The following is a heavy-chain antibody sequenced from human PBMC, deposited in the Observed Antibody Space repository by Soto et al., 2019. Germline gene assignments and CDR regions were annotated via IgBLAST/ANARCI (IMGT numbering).Heavy chain of an antibody. Sequence: EVQLVESGGGLVQPGGSLRLSCAASGFTLINYWMHWVRQAPGKRLVWVSGINTDGSNTNYADSVKGRFTISRDNAKNTLSLQMNSLRAEDTAVYYCARVYYDSSCKPFPDYWCRGTLVTVSS. D-gene: IGHD3-22*01. CDR2: INTDGSNT. CDR1: GFTLINYW. CDR3: ARVYYDSSCKPFPDY. V-gene: IGHV3-74*01. J-gene: IGHJ4*02.